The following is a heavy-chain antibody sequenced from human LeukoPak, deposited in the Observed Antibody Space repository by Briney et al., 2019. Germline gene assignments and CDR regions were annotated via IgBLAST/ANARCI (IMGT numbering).Heavy chain of an antibody. J-gene: IGHJ2*01. CDR3: ARGSRDYVAMYFDL. CDR2: IYYSGST. D-gene: IGHD4-17*01. CDR1: GGSISSYF. V-gene: IGHV4-59*01. Sequence: SETLSLTSTVSGGSISSYFWSWIRQPPGKGLEWIGYIYYSGSTNYNPSLKSRVTISVDTSKNQFSLKLSSVTAADTAVYYCARGSRDYVAMYFDLWGRGTLVTVSS.